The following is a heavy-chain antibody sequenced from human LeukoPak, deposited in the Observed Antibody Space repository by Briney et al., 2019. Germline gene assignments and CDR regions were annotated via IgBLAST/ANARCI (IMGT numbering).Heavy chain of an antibody. CDR1: GGSISSSSYY. V-gene: IGHV4-39*07. Sequence: KPSETLSLTCTVSGGSISSSSYYWGWIRQPPGKGLEWIGSIYYSGSTYYNPSLKSRVTISVDTSKNQFSLKLSSVTAADTAVYYCARGYDWLPAYFDYWGQGTLVTVSS. J-gene: IGHJ4*02. CDR3: ARGYDWLPAYFDY. CDR2: IYYSGST. D-gene: IGHD3-9*01.